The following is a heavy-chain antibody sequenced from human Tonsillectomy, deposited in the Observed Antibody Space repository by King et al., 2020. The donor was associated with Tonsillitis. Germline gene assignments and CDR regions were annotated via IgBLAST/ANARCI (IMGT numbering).Heavy chain of an antibody. Sequence: DVQLVESGGGLVQPGRSLRLACVGSGFSFHQYSMHWVRQTPGKGLEWVSGISWNSETTGYADSVKGRFTISRDNAKNSLFLQVNSLRTEDTALYYCTKDMGDYEDYYYYAMDVWGQGTTVTVSS. CDR1: GFSFHQYS. CDR3: TKDMGDYEDYYYYAMDV. D-gene: IGHD4-17*01. CDR2: ISWNSETT. J-gene: IGHJ6*02. V-gene: IGHV3-9*01.